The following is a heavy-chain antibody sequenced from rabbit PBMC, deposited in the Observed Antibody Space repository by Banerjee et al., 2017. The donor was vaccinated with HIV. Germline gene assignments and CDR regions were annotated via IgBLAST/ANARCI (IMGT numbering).Heavy chain of an antibody. CDR1: GFSFSNKYV. J-gene: IGHJ4*01. CDR2: INTSSGST. V-gene: IGHV1S45*01. Sequence: EQLEESGGDLVKPEGSLTLTCTASGFSFSNKYVMCWVRQAPGKGLEWIACINTSSGSTGDATWAKGRFTISRTSSTTVSLQLNSLTAADTATYFCLRRWHSTDLWGPGTLVT. CDR3: LRRWHSTDL. D-gene: IGHD7-1*01.